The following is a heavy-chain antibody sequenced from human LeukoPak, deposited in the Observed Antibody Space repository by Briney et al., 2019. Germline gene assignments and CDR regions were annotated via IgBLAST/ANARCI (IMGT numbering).Heavy chain of an antibody. CDR3: ARDGRWGYDY. CDR2: IYTSGST. CDR1: GGSISSGSYY. Sequence: ASETLSLTCTVSGGSISSGSYYWSWIRQLAGKGLEWIGRIYTSGSTNYNPSLKSRVTISVDTSKNQFSLKLSSVTAADTAVYYCARDGRWGYDYWGQGTLVTVSS. V-gene: IGHV4-61*02. J-gene: IGHJ4*02. D-gene: IGHD5-24*01.